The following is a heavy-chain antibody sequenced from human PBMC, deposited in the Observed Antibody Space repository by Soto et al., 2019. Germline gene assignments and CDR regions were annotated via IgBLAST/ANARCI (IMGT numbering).Heavy chain of an antibody. Sequence: QVQLVESGGGVVQPGRSLRLSCAGSGFIFSNYGMHWVRQAPGKGLECVAFISYDGSDISYADSVKCRFTLSRDNSKSTLFLHMNRPRAEDTAVYFCAIVRVADSPLDHWGQGSLVTVSS. D-gene: IGHD3-10*02. J-gene: IGHJ4*02. CDR1: GFIFSNYG. V-gene: IGHV3-30*03. CDR3: AIVRVADSPLDH. CDR2: ISYDGSDI.